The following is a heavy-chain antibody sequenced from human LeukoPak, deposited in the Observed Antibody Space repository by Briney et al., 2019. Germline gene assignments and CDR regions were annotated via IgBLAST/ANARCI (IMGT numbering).Heavy chain of an antibody. D-gene: IGHD3-3*01. V-gene: IGHV1-8*02. Sequence: ASVKVSCKASGYTFTGYYMHWVRQAPGQGLEWMGWINPNSGNTGYAQKFQGRVTMTRNTSISTAYMELSSLRSEDTAVYYCARASRGTYYDFWSGYYPIDYWGQGTLVTVSS. CDR2: INPNSGNT. CDR3: ARASRGTYYDFWSGYYPIDY. CDR1: GYTFTGYY. J-gene: IGHJ4*02.